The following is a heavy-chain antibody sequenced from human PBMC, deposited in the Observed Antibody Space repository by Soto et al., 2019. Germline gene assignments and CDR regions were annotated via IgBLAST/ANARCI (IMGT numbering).Heavy chain of an antibody. CDR1: GGSISSSDYY. D-gene: IGHD6-6*01. CDR3: ARGVGARKGPSCLDF. CDR2: IYYSGNT. Sequence: SETLSLTCSVSGGSISSSDYYWGWIRQPPGKELEWIGTIYYSGNTYYNPSLKSRVAISMDKSKNQFSLKVSSVTSLRSEDTAVYYCARGVGARKGPSCLDFWGQGTLVTVSS. V-gene: IGHV4-39*07. J-gene: IGHJ4*01.